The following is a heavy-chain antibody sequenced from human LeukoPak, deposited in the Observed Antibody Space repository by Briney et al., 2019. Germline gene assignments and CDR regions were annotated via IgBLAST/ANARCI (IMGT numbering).Heavy chain of an antibody. V-gene: IGHV3-7*01. CDR1: GFTFSSYW. Sequence: GGSLRLSCAASGFTFSSYWMSWVRQAPGKGLERVANIKQDGSEKYYVDSEKGRFTISRDNAKNSLYLQMNSLRAEDTAVYYCARDRRTKQQLVYNWFDPWGQGTLVTVSS. CDR3: ARDRRTKQQLVYNWFDP. J-gene: IGHJ5*02. D-gene: IGHD6-13*01. CDR2: IKQDGSEK.